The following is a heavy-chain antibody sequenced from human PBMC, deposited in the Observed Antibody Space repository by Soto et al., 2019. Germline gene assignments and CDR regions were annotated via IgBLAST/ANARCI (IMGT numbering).Heavy chain of an antibody. J-gene: IGHJ5*02. V-gene: IGHV4-39*01. CDR1: CPSITTDSYY. CDR2: AYYSGST. D-gene: IGHD2-2*01. CDR3: ARLHSEYQQIDP. Sequence: SETLSLTCTVSCPSITTDSYYWGWIRQPPGKGLEWIGSAYYSGSTYYNPSLKSRVTISVDTSKNQFSLKLSSVTAADTSVYFCARLHSEYQQIDPWGQGTLVTVSS.